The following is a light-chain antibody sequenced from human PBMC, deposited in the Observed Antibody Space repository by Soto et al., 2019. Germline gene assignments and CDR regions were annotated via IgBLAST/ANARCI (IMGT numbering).Light chain of an antibody. CDR3: QKYNSAPWT. CDR2: AAS. Sequence: DIQMTQSPSSLSASVGDRVTITCRVSQGISNSLAWYQQKPGKVPKLLIYAASTLQSGVPSRFSGSGSGTDFTLTISSLQPEDVATYYCQKYNSAPWTFGQGTKVDI. V-gene: IGKV1-27*01. J-gene: IGKJ1*01. CDR1: QGISNS.